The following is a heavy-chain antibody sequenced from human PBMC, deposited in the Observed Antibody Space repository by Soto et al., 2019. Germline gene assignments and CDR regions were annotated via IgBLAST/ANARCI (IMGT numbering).Heavy chain of an antibody. Sequence: ASVKVSCKASRYTFTSYYMNWVRQAPGQGLEWLGIINPSGGYTTYAQRFLGRVTMTSDTSTSTVHMELGSLTSEDTAVYYCASFGDIVVVTAVYDLWGQGTPVTVSS. V-gene: IGHV1-46*03. CDR3: ASFGDIVVVTAVYDL. J-gene: IGHJ5*02. D-gene: IGHD2-21*02. CDR1: RYTFTSYY. CDR2: INPSGGYT.